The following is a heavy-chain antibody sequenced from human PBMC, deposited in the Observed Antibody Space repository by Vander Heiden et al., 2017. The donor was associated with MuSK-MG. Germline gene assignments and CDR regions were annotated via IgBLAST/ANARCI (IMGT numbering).Heavy chain of an antibody. V-gene: IGHV4-31*03. CDR3: ARWYYYDSSGNYFDY. CDR1: GGSISRGGYH. D-gene: IGHD3-22*01. J-gene: IGHJ4*02. CDR2: IYYSGRT. Sequence: QVQLQASGPGLVKPSQTLSLTCTVSGGSISRGGYHWGWIRQHPGKGLEWIGYIYYSGRTYYNPSLKSRVTISVDTSKNQFSLKLSSVTAADTAVYYCARWYYYDSSGNYFDYWGQGTLVTVSS.